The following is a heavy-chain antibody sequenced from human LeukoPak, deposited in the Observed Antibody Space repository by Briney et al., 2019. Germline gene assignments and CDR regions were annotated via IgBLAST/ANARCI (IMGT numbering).Heavy chain of an antibody. CDR1: GGSFSGYY. CDR2: IYYSGST. V-gene: IGHV4-34*01. CDR3: ARLWSTDCSGGSCPHQPNY. Sequence: SETLSLTCAVYGGSFSGYYWSWIRQPPGKGLEWIGSIYYSGSTYYNPSLKSRVTMSVDTSKNQFSLKLSSVIAADTAVYYCARLWSTDCSGGSCPHQPNYWGQGTLVTVSS. D-gene: IGHD2-15*01. J-gene: IGHJ4*02.